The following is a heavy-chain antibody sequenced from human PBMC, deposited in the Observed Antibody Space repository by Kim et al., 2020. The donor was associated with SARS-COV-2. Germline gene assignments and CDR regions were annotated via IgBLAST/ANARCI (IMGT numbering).Heavy chain of an antibody. J-gene: IGHJ4*02. CDR2: ISGSGGST. Sequence: GGSLRLSCAAPGFTFSSYAMSWVRQAPGKGLEWVSAISGSGGSTYYADSVKGRFTISRDNSKNTLYLQMNSLRAEDTAVYYCAKVRGAYCGGDCRWPFDYWGQGTLVTVSS. CDR1: GFTFSSYA. CDR3: AKVRGAYCGGDCRWPFDY. V-gene: IGHV3-23*01. D-gene: IGHD2-21*02.